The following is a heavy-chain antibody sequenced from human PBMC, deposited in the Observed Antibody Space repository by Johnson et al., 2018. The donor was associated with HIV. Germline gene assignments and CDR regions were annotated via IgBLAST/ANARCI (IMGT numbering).Heavy chain of an antibody. CDR2: IWYDGNKK. Sequence: QVQLVESGGGVVQPVRSLILSCAASGFTFSSYGMHWVRQTPGKGLQWVAAIWYDGNKKYYADSVKGRFSVSRDNSKNTLYLQMNSLRAEDTAVYYCAKVGFSVTMIVGRRGRSNAFDIWGQGTMVTVSS. J-gene: IGHJ3*02. CDR3: AKVGFSVTMIVGRRGRSNAFDI. V-gene: IGHV3-33*06. CDR1: GFTFSSYG. D-gene: IGHD3-22*01.